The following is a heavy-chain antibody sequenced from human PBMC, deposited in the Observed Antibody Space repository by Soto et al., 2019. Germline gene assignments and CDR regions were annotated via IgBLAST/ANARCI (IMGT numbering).Heavy chain of an antibody. CDR3: ARRSSLKDAFDI. Sequence: QVQLLESGPGLVKPSQTLSLTCTVSGGSISRSAFYWSWIRQRPGKGLEWITYIYDSGSSYYSPSLKSRATISVDTSKNQFSLTLSSVTAADTAMYYCARRSSLKDAFDIWGQGTMVTVSA. CDR2: IYDSGSS. V-gene: IGHV4-31*03. J-gene: IGHJ3*02. CDR1: GGSISRSAFY.